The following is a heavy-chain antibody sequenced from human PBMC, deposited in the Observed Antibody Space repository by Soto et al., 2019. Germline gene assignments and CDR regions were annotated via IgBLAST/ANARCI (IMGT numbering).Heavy chain of an antibody. CDR1: GGSFSGYY. J-gene: IGHJ6*02. Sequence: SETLSLTCAVYGGSFSGYYWSWIRQPPGKGLEWIGEINHSGSTNYNPSLKSRVTISVDTSKNQFSLKLSSVTAADTAVYYCARGWSLYDYYYGMDVWGQGTTVTVSS. CDR3: ARGWSLYDYYYGMDV. CDR2: INHSGST. V-gene: IGHV4-34*01.